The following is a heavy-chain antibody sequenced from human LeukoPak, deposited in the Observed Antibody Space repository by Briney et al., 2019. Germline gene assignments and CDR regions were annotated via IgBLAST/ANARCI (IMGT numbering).Heavy chain of an antibody. D-gene: IGHD6-6*01. V-gene: IGHV1-69*06. J-gene: IGHJ6*03. CDR1: GGTFSRYA. Sequence: SVKVSCKAPGGTFSRYAISWVRQAPGQGLEWMGGIIPMFGTAKYAQKFQGRVPITADKSTSTAYMELSSLRSEDTAVYYCARGADWQLLEYYYYYMDVWGKGTTVTVSS. CDR3: ARGADWQLLEYYYYYMDV. CDR2: IIPMFGTA.